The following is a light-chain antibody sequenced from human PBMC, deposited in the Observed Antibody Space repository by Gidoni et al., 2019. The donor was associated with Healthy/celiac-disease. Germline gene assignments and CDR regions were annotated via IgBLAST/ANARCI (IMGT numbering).Light chain of an antibody. V-gene: IGLV2-8*01. CDR2: EVS. CDR1: SGDVGGYNY. CDR3: SSYSGSNNLV. J-gene: IGLJ2*01. Sequence: QSALTQPPAAYGSPGQAVTISCTVTSGDVGGYNYVSCCQQHPGKAPKLMLYEVSKRPSGVPDRFSGSKSGNTASLTVSGLQAEDEADYYCSSYSGSNNLVFGGGTKLTVL.